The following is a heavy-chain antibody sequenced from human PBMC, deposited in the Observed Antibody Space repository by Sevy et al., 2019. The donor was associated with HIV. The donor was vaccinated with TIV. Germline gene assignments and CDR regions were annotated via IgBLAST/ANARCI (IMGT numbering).Heavy chain of an antibody. J-gene: IGHJ4*02. D-gene: IGHD2-2*01. Sequence: GGSLRLSCAASGFTFSSYTMNWVRQAPGKGLEWVSSISSSSTYIYYADSLKGRFTISRDNAKNSVYLQMNSLRAEDTAVDYCARDGGGTSTSCLLYFDYWGQGTLVTVSS. CDR1: GFTFSSYT. CDR2: ISSSSTYI. CDR3: ARDGGGTSTSCLLYFDY. V-gene: IGHV3-21*01.